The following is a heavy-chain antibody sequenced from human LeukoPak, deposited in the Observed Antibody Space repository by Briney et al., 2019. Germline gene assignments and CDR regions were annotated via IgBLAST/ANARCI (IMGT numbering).Heavy chain of an antibody. V-gene: IGHV4-39*01. CDR3: AVPYGDFWSGYYPSYYCGMDV. CDR2: IYYSGST. Sequence: SETLSLTCTVSGGSISSSSYYWGWIRQPPGKGLEWIGSIYYSGSTYYNPSLKSRVTISVDTSKNQFSLKLSSVTAADTAVYYCAVPYGDFWSGYYPSYYCGMDVWGQGTTVTVSS. D-gene: IGHD3-3*01. J-gene: IGHJ6*02. CDR1: GGSISSSSYY.